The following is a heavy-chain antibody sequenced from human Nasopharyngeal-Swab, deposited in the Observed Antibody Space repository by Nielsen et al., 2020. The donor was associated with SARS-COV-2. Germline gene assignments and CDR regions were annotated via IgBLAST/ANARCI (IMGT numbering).Heavy chain of an antibody. Sequence: ASVPVSCKCSRYNFNSNDLNWVRQAPGQGLEWMGWMNPKSGEVGYEQKFQGRVTMTRNTATATAYMELSGLRHEDTAGYYCARGAFGLDHSWFDPWGQGTLVTVSS. V-gene: IGHV1-8*02. CDR2: MNPKSGEV. J-gene: IGHJ5*02. CDR3: ARGAFGLDHSWFDP. D-gene: IGHD3/OR15-3a*01. CDR1: RYNFNSND.